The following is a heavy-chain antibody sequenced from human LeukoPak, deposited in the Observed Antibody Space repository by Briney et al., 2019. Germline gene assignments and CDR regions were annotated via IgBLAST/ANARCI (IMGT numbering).Heavy chain of an antibody. CDR1: GLTFSSYS. Sequence: QPGGSLRLSCAASGLTFSSYSMNWVRQAPGKGLEWVSYISSSSSTIYYADSVKGRFTISRDNAKNSLYLQMNSLRAEDTAVYYCATHSSSRDDYWGQGTLVTVSS. CDR3: ATHSSSRDDY. CDR2: ISSSSSTI. V-gene: IGHV3-48*04. D-gene: IGHD6-6*01. J-gene: IGHJ4*02.